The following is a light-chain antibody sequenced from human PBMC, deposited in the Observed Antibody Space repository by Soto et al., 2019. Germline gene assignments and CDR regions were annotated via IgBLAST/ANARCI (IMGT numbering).Light chain of an antibody. CDR3: CSHAGSYTWV. CDR2: DVT. CDR1: SSYVGGYNY. V-gene: IGLV2-11*01. Sequence: QSALTQPRLVSGSPGQSVTISCTGTSSYVGGYNYVSWYQEHPGKAPKLMIYDVTKRPSGVPDRFSGSKSGNTASLTISGLQAEDEADYYCCSHAGSYTWVFGGGTKLTVL. J-gene: IGLJ3*02.